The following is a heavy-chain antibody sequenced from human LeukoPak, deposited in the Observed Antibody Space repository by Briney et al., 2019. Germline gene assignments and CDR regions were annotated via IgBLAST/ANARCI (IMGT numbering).Heavy chain of an antibody. D-gene: IGHD3-3*01. V-gene: IGHV3-33*08. CDR3: ARVYPEVEFWSDHYFPLT. CDR2: IWYDGSNK. CDR1: GFTFSGYD. Sequence: PGRSLRLSCAASGFTFSGYDMSWIRRAPGKGLEWVAVIWYDGSNKYYADSVKGRFTISRDNSKKTLYLQMNSLRADDTAVYYCARVYPEVEFWSDHYFPLTRGQRTLVTVSS. J-gene: IGHJ4*02.